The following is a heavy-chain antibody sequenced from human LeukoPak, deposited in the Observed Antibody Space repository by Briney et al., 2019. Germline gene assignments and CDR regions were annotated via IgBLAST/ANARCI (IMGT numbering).Heavy chain of an antibody. CDR3: ARDPVPYYYDSSGIPSDAFDI. Sequence: SETLSLTCTVSGGSISSGGYYWSWIRQPPGKGLEWIGYIYYSGSTYYNPSLKSRVTISVDRSKNQFSLKLSSVTAADTAVYYCARDPVPYYYDSSGIPSDAFDIWGQGTMVTVSS. J-gene: IGHJ3*02. CDR1: GGSISSGGYY. CDR2: IYYSGST. D-gene: IGHD3-22*01. V-gene: IGHV4-30-2*01.